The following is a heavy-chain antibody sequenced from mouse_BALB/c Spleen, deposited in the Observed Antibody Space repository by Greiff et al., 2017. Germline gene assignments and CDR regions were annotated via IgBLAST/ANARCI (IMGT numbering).Heavy chain of an antibody. CDR3: ARDSTMTPAWFAY. CDR1: GYTFTDYA. CDR2: ISTYNGNT. J-gene: IGHJ3*01. Sequence: VKLMESGPEVVRPGVSVKISCKGSGYTFTDYAMHWVKQSHAKSLEWIGVISTYNGNTNYNQKFKGKATMTVDKSSNTAYMELARLTSEDSAIYYCARDSTMTPAWFAYWGQGTLVTVSA. D-gene: IGHD2-4*01. V-gene: IGHV1-67*01.